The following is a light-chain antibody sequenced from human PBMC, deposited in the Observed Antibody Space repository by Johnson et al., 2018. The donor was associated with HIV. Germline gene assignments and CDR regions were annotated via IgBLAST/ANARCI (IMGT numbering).Light chain of an antibody. CDR1: SCDIGNNY. Sequence: QSVLTQPPSVSAAPGQKVTISCSGSSCDIGNNYVSCHQQLPGTAPKLLIYDNNKRPSGIPDRISGSKSGTSATLGITGLQTGDAADYYCGTWDTSLSAGVFGTGTKVTVL. V-gene: IGLV1-51*01. CDR2: DNN. J-gene: IGLJ1*01. CDR3: GTWDTSLSAGV.